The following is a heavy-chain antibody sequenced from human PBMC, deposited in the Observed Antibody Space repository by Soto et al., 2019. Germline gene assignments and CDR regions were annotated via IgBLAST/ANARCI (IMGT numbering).Heavy chain of an antibody. J-gene: IGHJ4*02. CDR3: ARRGLVGATTFDC. V-gene: IGHV4-39*01. Sequence: QLQLQESGPGLVKPSETLSLTCTVSGGSISSSRSYWGWIRQPPGKGLECIGSIYYSGSTYYSPSLKSRVTISVDTSKNQFSLKLSSVTAADTAVYYCARRGLVGATTFDCWGQGTLVTVSS. CDR1: GGSISSSRSY. CDR2: IYYSGST. D-gene: IGHD1-26*01.